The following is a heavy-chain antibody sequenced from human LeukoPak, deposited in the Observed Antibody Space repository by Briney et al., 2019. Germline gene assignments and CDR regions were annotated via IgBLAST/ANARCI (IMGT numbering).Heavy chain of an antibody. V-gene: IGHV3-7*03. CDR2: IRQDGDTK. J-gene: IGHJ4*02. CDR1: GFPFNAYW. CDR3: ARSLPYGTTWYGRSDF. D-gene: IGHD6-13*01. Sequence: GGSLRLSCAASGFPFNAYWMSWVRQAAGKGLEWVANIRQDGDTKYYVDSVKGRLTISRDNAMTSLYLQMNSLRAEDTAIYYCARSLPYGTTWYGRSDFWGQGTLVTVSS.